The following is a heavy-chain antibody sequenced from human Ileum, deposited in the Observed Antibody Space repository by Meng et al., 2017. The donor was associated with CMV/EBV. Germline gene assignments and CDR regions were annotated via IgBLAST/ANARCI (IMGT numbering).Heavy chain of an antibody. CDR2: INPKNGDT. Sequence: CKASGYTFTGYHMHWVRQAPGQGLEWVGRINPKNGDTKYAEKFQGRVTMTRDTSITTAYMEVSRLRSDDTALYYCATTYSGRYETSWGQGTLVTVSS. CDR3: ATTYSGRYETS. D-gene: IGHD1-26*01. J-gene: IGHJ4*02. CDR1: GYTFTGYH. V-gene: IGHV1-2*06.